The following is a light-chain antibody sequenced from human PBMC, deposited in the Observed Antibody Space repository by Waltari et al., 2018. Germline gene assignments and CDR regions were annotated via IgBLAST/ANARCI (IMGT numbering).Light chain of an antibody. Sequence: DIVMTQSPDYLAVSLGERATINCKSSQSVLYSSNNKNYLAWYQQKPGQPPKLLIYWASTRESGVPDRFSGSGSETDFTLTISSLQAEDVAVYYCQQYYSTPRTFGQGTKVEIK. CDR3: QQYYSTPRT. V-gene: IGKV4-1*01. J-gene: IGKJ1*01. CDR2: WAS. CDR1: QSVLYSSNNKNY.